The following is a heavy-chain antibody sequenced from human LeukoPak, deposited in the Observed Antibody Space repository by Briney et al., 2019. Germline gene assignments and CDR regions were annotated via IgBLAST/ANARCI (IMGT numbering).Heavy chain of an antibody. Sequence: GGSLRLSCAASGFTFSDYWMHWVRQVPGKGLEWVSRINTSGSSTTYADSVKGRFTISRDNAKNTLYLQMDSLRAEDMGVYYCARSNHADDFWGQGTLVTVSS. J-gene: IGHJ4*02. CDR3: ARSNHADDF. V-gene: IGHV3-74*03. D-gene: IGHD1-14*01. CDR2: INTSGSST. CDR1: GFTFSDYW.